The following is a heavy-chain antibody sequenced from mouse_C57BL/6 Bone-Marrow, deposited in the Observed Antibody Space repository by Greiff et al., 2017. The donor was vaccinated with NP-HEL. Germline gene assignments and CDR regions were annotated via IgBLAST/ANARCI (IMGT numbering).Heavy chain of an antibody. D-gene: IGHD1-1*01. CDR2: ISGGGGNT. CDR1: GFTFSSYT. CDR3: ASQIYYYGSAYAMDY. J-gene: IGHJ4*01. V-gene: IGHV5-9*01. Sequence: EVKVEESGGGLVKPGGSLKLSCAASGFTFSSYTMSWVRQTPEKRLEWVATISGGGGNTYYPDSVKGRFTISRDNAKNTLYLQMSSLRSEDTALYYCASQIYYYGSAYAMDYWGQGTSVTVSS.